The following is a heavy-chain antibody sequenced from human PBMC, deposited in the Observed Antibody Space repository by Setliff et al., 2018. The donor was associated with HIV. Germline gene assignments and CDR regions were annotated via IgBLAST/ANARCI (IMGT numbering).Heavy chain of an antibody. CDR1: GFTFSSYG. Sequence: GGSLRLSCAASGFTFSSYGMHWVRQAPGKGLEWVGFIRSKTYGGTTEYAASVKGRFTISRDDSKSIAYLQMNSLKTEDTGVYYCATDENNYGNLFDYWGQGTLVTVSS. J-gene: IGHJ4*02. CDR2: IRSKTYGGTT. D-gene: IGHD5-18*01. CDR3: ATDENNYGNLFDY. V-gene: IGHV3-49*04.